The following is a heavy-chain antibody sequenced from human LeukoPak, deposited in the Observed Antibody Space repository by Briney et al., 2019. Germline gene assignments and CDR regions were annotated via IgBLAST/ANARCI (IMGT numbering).Heavy chain of an antibody. CDR1: GFTFSSYA. CDR2: ISGSGGST. Sequence: GRSLRLSCAASGFTFSSYAMSWVRQAPGKGLEWVSAISGSGGSTYYADSVKGRFTISRDNSKNTLYLQMNSLRAEDTAVYYCAKDNRITFGGVIVFYFDYWGQGTLVTVSS. CDR3: AKDNRITFGGVIVFYFDY. J-gene: IGHJ4*02. D-gene: IGHD3-16*02. V-gene: IGHV3-23*01.